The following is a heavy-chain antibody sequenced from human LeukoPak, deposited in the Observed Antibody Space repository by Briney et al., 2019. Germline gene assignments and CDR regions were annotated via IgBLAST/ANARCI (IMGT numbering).Heavy chain of an antibody. J-gene: IGHJ4*02. CDR2: ISNNGGYT. V-gene: IGHV3-23*01. CDR1: GFTFSSSA. D-gene: IGHD2-15*01. Sequence: GGSLRLSCAASGFTFSSSAMSWVRQAPGKGLEWVSAISNNGGYTYYADSVQGRFTISRDNSKSTLCLQMNSLRAEDTAVYYCAKQLGYCSDGSCYFPYWGQGTLVTVPS. CDR3: AKQLGYCSDGSCYFPY.